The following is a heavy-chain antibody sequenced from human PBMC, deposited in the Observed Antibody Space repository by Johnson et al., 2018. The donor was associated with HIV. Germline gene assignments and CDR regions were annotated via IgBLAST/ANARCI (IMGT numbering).Heavy chain of an antibody. J-gene: IGHJ3*02. Sequence: QVQLVESGGGVVQPGRSLRLSCAASGFTFSSYAMHWVRQAPGKGLEWVAVISYDGSNKYYADSVKGRFTISRDNSKNTLHLQMNSLRAEDTALYYCTRGANRWREQWLVHFSFDIWGQGTMVTVSS. CDR2: ISYDGSNK. CDR3: TRGANRWREQWLVHFSFDI. CDR1: GFTFSSYA. D-gene: IGHD6-19*01. V-gene: IGHV3-30-3*01.